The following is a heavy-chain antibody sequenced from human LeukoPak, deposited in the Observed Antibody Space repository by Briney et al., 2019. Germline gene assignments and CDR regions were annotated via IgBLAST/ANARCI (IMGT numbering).Heavy chain of an antibody. V-gene: IGHV3-30*02. CDR2: TRHDGSKE. Sequence: PGGSLRLSCAASGVTFSSYGMHWVRQAPGKGLEWVAFTRHDGSKEYYADSVKGRFTISRDNSKNTLYLQMNSLRAEDTAVYYCAKGPSGNQFDPWGQGSLVSVSS. D-gene: IGHD1-26*01. CDR1: GVTFSSYG. J-gene: IGHJ5*02. CDR3: AKGPSGNQFDP.